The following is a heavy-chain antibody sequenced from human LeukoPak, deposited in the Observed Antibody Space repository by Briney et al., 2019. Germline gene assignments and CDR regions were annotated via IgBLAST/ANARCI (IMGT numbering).Heavy chain of an antibody. Sequence: GRSLTLACSPSSFTVNSQGVGSARQAPRRWMEYVSAISSNGGSTYYAASVKGRFTISRDNSKKTLYLQMRSLRGEATAVYYCGKVAGKWIPDEWGEGTLVTV. CDR2: ISSNGGST. CDR3: GKVAGKWIPDE. V-gene: IGHV3-64D*09. J-gene: IGHJ4*02. CDR1: SFTVNSQG. D-gene: IGHD1-14*01.